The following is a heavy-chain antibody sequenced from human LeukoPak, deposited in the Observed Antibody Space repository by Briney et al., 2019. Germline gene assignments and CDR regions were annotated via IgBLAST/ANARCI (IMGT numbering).Heavy chain of an antibody. D-gene: IGHD2-2*03. J-gene: IGHJ6*02. V-gene: IGHV3-30-3*01. CDR1: GFTFSSYA. Sequence: PGGSLRLSCAASGFTFSSYAMHWVRQAPGKGLEWVAVISYDGSNKYYADSVKGRFTISRDNSKNTLYLQMNSLRAEDTAVYYCARAPFGYCSSTSCSTAEPYYYYGMDVWGQGTTVTVSS. CDR3: ARAPFGYCSSTSCSTAEPYYYYGMDV. CDR2: ISYDGSNK.